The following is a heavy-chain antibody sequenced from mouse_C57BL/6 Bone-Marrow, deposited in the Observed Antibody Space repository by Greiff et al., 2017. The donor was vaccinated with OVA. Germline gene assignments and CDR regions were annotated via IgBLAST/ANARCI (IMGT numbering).Heavy chain of an antibody. CDR3: TYYYGSSPGWYFDV. J-gene: IGHJ1*03. Sequence: EVQGVESGGGLVQPGGSMKLSCVASGFTFSNYWMNWVRQSPEKGLEWVAQIRLKSDNYATHYAEPVKGRFTISRDDSKSSVYLQMNNLRAEDTGIYYCTYYYGSSPGWYFDVWGTGTTVTVSS. CDR2: IRLKSDNYAT. CDR1: GFTFSNYW. V-gene: IGHV6-3*01. D-gene: IGHD1-1*01.